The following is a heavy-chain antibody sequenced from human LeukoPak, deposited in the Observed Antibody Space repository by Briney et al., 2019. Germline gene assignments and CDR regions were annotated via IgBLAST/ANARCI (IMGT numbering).Heavy chain of an antibody. V-gene: IGHV4-61*05. CDR1: GGSISSSSSY. CDR3: ARHPPIYSSLYGMDV. J-gene: IGHJ6*02. D-gene: IGHD6-13*01. CDR2: IYYSGST. Sequence: PSETLSLTCTVSGGSISSSSSYWGWIRQPPGKGLEWIGYIYYSGSTNYNPSLKSRVTISVDTSKNQFSLKLSSVTAADTAVYYCARHPPIYSSLYGMDVWGQGTTVTVSS.